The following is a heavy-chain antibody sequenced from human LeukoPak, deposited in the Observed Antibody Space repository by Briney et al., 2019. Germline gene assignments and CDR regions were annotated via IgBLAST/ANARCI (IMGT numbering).Heavy chain of an antibody. Sequence: ASVKVSCKASGYTFTGYYMHWVRQAPGQGLEWMGWINPNSGGTNYAQKFQGRVTMTGGTSISTAYMELSRLRSDDTAVYYCARPAYCYDSSGYTEYFQHWGQGTLVTVSS. CDR1: GYTFTGYY. D-gene: IGHD3-22*01. CDR2: INPNSGGT. V-gene: IGHV1-2*02. CDR3: ARPAYCYDSSGYTEYFQH. J-gene: IGHJ1*01.